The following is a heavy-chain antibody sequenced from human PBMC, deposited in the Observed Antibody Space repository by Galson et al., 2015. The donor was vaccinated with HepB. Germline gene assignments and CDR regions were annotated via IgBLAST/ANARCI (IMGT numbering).Heavy chain of an antibody. CDR3: ARNFMRDDYGDYRDWFDP. J-gene: IGHJ5*02. V-gene: IGHV4-4*02. D-gene: IGHD4-17*01. CDR1: GGSISSSNW. CDR2: IYHSGST. Sequence: ETLSLTCAVSGGSISSSNWWSWVRQPPGKGLEWIGEIYHSGSTNYNPSLKSRVTISVDKSKNQFSLKLSSVTAADTAVYYCARNFMRDDYGDYRDWFDPWGQGTLVTVSS.